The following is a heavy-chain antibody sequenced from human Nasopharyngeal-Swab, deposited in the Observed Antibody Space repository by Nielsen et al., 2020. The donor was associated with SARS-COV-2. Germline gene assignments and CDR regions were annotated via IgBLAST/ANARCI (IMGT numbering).Heavy chain of an antibody. CDR1: EFSVSSNY. D-gene: IGHD4-11*01. V-gene: IGHV3-53*01. CDR3: ARWAGSNSDYYGPLDF. CDR2: LYSGGTA. Sequence: GGSLRLFCAASEFSVSSNYMNWVRQAPGKGLEWVSVLYSGGTAYYADSVKGRFTISRDNSKNTVFLQMNSLRAEDTAIYSCARWAGSNSDYYGPLDFWGQGNLVTVSS. J-gene: IGHJ4*02.